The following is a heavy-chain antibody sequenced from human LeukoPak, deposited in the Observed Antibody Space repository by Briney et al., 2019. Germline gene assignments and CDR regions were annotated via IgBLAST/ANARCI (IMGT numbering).Heavy chain of an antibody. V-gene: IGHV4-59*01. Sequence: SETLSLTCTVSGGSISSYYWSWIRQPPGKGLEWIGYIYYSGSTNYNPSLKSRVTISVDTSKNQFSLKLSSVTASDTAVYYCPRVVAAAGTFIDYWGQGTLVTVSA. CDR1: GGSISSYY. J-gene: IGHJ4*02. CDR3: PRVVAAAGTFIDY. D-gene: IGHD6-13*01. CDR2: IYYSGST.